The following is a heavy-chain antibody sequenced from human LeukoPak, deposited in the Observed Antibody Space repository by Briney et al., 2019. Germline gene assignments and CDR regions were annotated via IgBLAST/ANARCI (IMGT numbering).Heavy chain of an antibody. V-gene: IGHV1-2*02. Sequence: ASVKVSCKASGYTFTSYGISWVRQAPGQGLEWMGWINPNSGGTNYAQKFQGRVTMTRDTSISTAYMELSRLRSDDTAVYYCAREDCSSTSCPPNYWGQGTLVTVSS. CDR3: AREDCSSTSCPPNY. D-gene: IGHD2-2*01. CDR1: GYTFTSYG. J-gene: IGHJ4*02. CDR2: INPNSGGT.